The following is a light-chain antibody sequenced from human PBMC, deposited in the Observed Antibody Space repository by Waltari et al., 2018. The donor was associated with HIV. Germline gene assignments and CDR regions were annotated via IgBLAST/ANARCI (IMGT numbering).Light chain of an antibody. J-gene: IGLJ2*01. CDR2: NNH. CDR3: ALWDDSLNAPV. V-gene: IGLV1-44*01. CDR1: NFNIGYIS. Sequence: QSVLTQPLPASGTPGQRVTISCSGRNFNIGYISVTWYQQFPGTAPKLRLYNNHRRPSGVPDRFSGSKSGTAASLAISWLQSEDEGDYYCALWDDSLNAPVFGGGTTLTVL.